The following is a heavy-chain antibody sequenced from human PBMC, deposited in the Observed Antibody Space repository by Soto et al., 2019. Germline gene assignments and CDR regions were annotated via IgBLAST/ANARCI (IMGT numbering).Heavy chain of an antibody. CDR1: GFTFNNYA. Sequence: EVQLLESGGGLVQPGGSRRISCTASGFTFNNYAMAWVRHAPGKGLEWVSGISGSGENTNYADSVKGRFTISRDNSKNTLYLQMKRLRAEDTAVYYCAKDYGVRGIMTNLFDSWGQGTLVTVSS. J-gene: IGHJ4*02. CDR2: ISGSGENT. V-gene: IGHV3-23*01. CDR3: AKDYGVRGIMTNLFDS. D-gene: IGHD3-10*01.